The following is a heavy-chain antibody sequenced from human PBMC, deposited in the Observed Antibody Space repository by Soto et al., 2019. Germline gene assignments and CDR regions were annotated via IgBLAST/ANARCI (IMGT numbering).Heavy chain of an antibody. Sequence: PGESLKISCKGSGYSFTSYWIGWVRQMPGKGLEWMGIIYPGDSDTRYSPSFQGQVTISADKSISTAYLQWSSLKASDTAMYYCARGPLSGYSYGYYYYYYMDVWGKGTTVTVS. D-gene: IGHD5-18*01. CDR3: ARGPLSGYSYGYYYYYYMDV. CDR1: GYSFTSYW. J-gene: IGHJ6*03. CDR2: IYPGDSDT. V-gene: IGHV5-51*01.